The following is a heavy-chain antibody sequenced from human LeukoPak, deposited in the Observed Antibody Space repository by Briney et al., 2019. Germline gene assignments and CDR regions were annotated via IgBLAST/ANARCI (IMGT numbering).Heavy chain of an antibody. J-gene: IGHJ6*02. Sequence: SETLSLTCAVYGGSFSGYYWSWIRQPPGKGLEWIGEINHSGSTNYNPSLKSRVTTSVDTSKNQFSLKLSSVPAADTAVYYCARNFGQNYDFWSGYYYYYGMDVWGQGTTVTVSS. V-gene: IGHV4-34*01. CDR1: GGSFSGYY. D-gene: IGHD3-3*01. CDR3: ARNFGQNYDFWSGYYYYYGMDV. CDR2: INHSGST.